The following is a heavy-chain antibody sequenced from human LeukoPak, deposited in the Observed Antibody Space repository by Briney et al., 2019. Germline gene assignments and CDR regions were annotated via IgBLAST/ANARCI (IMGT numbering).Heavy chain of an antibody. CDR3: ARGEAYCPADCYETFDY. D-gene: IGHD2-21*02. V-gene: IGHV4-39*07. CDR1: GGSISSKNDY. Sequence: SETLSLTCTVSGGSISSKNDYWGWIRQPPGKGLEWIGSIYFSGSTYYNPSLKSRITISVDTSKNQFSLKLRSVTAADTAVYYCARGEAYCPADCYETFDYWGQGTLVTVSS. CDR2: IYFSGST. J-gene: IGHJ4*02.